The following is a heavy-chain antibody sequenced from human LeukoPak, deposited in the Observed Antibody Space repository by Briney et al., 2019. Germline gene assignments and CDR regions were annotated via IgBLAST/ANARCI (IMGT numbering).Heavy chain of an antibody. V-gene: IGHV3-23*01. CDR1: GFTFSSYA. CDR2: ISSSGDST. Sequence: PGGSLRLSCAASGFTFSSYAMSWVRQAPGKGLEWVSAISSSGDSTYYADSVKGRFTISRDNSKNTLYLQMNSLRAEDTAVYYCVRIRGEAAIDYWGQGTLVTVST. J-gene: IGHJ4*02. CDR3: VRIRGEAAIDY. D-gene: IGHD3-10*01.